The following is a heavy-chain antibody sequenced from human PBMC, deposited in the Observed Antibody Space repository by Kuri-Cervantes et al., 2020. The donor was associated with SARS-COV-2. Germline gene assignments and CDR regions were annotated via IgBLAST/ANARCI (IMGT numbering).Heavy chain of an antibody. CDR1: GYSFTSYW. Sequence: GEALKISCKGSGYSFTSYWISWVRQMPGKGLEWMGRIDPSDYYTNYSPSFQGHVTISADKSISTAYLQWSSLKASDTAMYYCARQREWGAARTYGMDVWGQGTTVTVSS. CDR3: ARQREWGAARTYGMDV. CDR2: IDPSDYYT. J-gene: IGHJ6*02. D-gene: IGHD6-6*01. V-gene: IGHV5-10-1*01.